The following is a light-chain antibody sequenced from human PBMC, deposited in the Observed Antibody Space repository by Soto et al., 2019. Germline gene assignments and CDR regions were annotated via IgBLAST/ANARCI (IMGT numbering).Light chain of an antibody. CDR3: ATGDDSLASV. CDR2: NNN. V-gene: IGLV1-44*01. CDR1: TSNIGSKN. Sequence: QSVLTQPPSASGTPGQRVTISCSGSTSNIGSKNVRWYQQLPGSAPRVLIYNNNERPSVVPDLFSGSNSGSSASLAISGLQSEDEADYYRATGDDSLASVFGGGTKVTVL. J-gene: IGLJ2*01.